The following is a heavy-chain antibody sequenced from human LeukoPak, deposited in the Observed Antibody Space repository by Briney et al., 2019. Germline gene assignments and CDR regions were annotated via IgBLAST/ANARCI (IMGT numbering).Heavy chain of an antibody. J-gene: IGHJ4*02. V-gene: IGHV3-33*01. CDR2: IWDDGSKK. Sequence: GGSLRLSCAASGLTFSSFGMHWVRQAPVRGLEWVAVIWDDGSKKYYADSVKARFTISRDNTKNTVYLQMDSLRAGDTALYYCARDLGRGNTPFDYWGQGTLVTVSS. CDR1: GLTFSSFG. D-gene: IGHD3-16*01. CDR3: ARDLGRGNTPFDY.